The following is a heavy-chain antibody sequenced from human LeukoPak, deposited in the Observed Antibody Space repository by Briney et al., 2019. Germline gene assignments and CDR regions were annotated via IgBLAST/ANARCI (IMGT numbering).Heavy chain of an antibody. D-gene: IGHD2-2*02. CDR1: GFTFSSYA. V-gene: IGHV3-23*01. CDR3: AKGPRGIVVVVPAAIQGNWFDP. Sequence: GGSLRLSCAASGFTFSSYAMSWVRQAPGKGLEWVSAISGSGGSTYYADSVKGRFTISRDNSKNTLYLQMNSLRAEHTAVYYCAKGPRGIVVVVPAAIQGNWFDPWGQGTLVTVSS. CDR2: ISGSGGST. J-gene: IGHJ5*02.